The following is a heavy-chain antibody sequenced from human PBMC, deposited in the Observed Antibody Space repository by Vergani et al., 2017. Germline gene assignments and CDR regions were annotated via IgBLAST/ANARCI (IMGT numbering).Heavy chain of an antibody. Sequence: QVQLVQSGSELKKPGASVKVSCKASRYTFTSYAMNWVRQAPGQGLEWMGWINTNTGNPTYAQGFTGRFVFSLDTSVSTAYLQISSLKAEDTAVYYCARVLGGKWFGELLASYYYYGMDVWGQGTTVTVSS. CDR2: INTNTGNP. J-gene: IGHJ6*02. CDR1: RYTFTSYA. D-gene: IGHD3-10*01. V-gene: IGHV7-4-1*02. CDR3: ARVLGGKWFGELLASYYYYGMDV.